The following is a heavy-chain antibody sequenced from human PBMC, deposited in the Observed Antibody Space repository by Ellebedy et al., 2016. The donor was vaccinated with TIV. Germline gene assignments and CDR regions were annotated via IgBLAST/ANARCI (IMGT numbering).Heavy chain of an antibody. V-gene: IGHV3-7*01. CDR1: GFSFRSYW. J-gene: IGHJ6*02. D-gene: IGHD3-16*02. CDR2: IYQDGSDE. Sequence: GESLKISCAASGFSFRSYWMSWVRQAPGKGLEWVANIYQDGSDEYYVDSVKGRFTISRDSSKNTVYLQMNSLRVEDTAVYFCARDGPESYQDFYYSMDVWGRGTKVTVSS. CDR3: ARDGPESYQDFYYSMDV.